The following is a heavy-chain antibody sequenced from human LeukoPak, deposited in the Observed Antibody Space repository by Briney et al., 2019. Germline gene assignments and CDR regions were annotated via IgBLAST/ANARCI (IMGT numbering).Heavy chain of an antibody. Sequence: GESLKISCKASGYSFTSYWVGWVRQMPGKGLEWMGIVYPRDSDTRYSPSFQGQVTISADKSISTAYLQWSSLKASDTAMYYCATSSSYYDAFDPWGQGTLVTVSS. J-gene: IGHJ5*02. CDR1: GYSFTSYW. CDR3: ATSSSYYDAFDP. V-gene: IGHV5-51*01. D-gene: IGHD3-3*01. CDR2: VYPRDSDT.